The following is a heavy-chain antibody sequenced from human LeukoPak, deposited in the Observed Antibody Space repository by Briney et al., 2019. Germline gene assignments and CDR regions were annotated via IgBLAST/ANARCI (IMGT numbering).Heavy chain of an antibody. CDR2: ISSSGSTK. V-gene: IGHV3-11*01. Sequence: PGGSLRLSCAASGFIFSDYYMSWIRQAPGKGLEWVSYISSSGSTKHYADSVKGRFTISRDNAKDSLYLQMNSLRAEDTAVYYCAREAYSSGWPDYWGQGTLVTVSS. J-gene: IGHJ4*02. CDR1: GFIFSDYY. D-gene: IGHD6-19*01. CDR3: AREAYSSGWPDY.